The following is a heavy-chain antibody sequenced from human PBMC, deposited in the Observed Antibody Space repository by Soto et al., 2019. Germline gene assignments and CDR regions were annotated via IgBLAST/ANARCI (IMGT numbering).Heavy chain of an antibody. CDR1: GDSASSDGYF. D-gene: IGHD1-26*01. Sequence: QVQLRKSGPGLLKPSETLSLTCTVSGDSASSDGYFWTWVRQPPGKGLEWIAYISYTGGTNYNPSLKSLVTISVDTPRNQFSLKVWSVRAADTAMYFCARIVVRVTIDYWGQGTLVSVSS. J-gene: IGHJ4*02. CDR3: ARIVVRVTIDY. V-gene: IGHV4-61*08. CDR2: ISYTGGT.